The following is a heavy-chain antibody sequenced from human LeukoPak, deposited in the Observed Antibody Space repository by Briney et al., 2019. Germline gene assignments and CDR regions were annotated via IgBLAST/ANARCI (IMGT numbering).Heavy chain of an antibody. CDR2: IWYDGSNK. D-gene: IGHD3-10*01. CDR1: GFTFSSYG. CDR3: AKDSDYGSGSFDY. Sequence: PGGSLRLSCAASGFTFSSYGMHWVRQAPGKGLEWVAVIWYDGSNKYYADSVKGRFTISRDNAKNSLYLQMNSLRAEDTALYYCAKDSDYGSGSFDYWGQGTLVTVSS. V-gene: IGHV3-33*03. J-gene: IGHJ4*02.